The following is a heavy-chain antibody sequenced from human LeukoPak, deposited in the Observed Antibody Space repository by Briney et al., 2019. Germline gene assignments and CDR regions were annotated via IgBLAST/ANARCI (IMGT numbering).Heavy chain of an antibody. Sequence: SETLSLTCTVSGGSISSYYWSWIRQSPGKGLEWIGYIYTSGSTNYNPSLKSRVTISVDTSKNQFSLKLSSVTAADTAVYYCARLPRWELPWFDPWGQGTLVTVSS. V-gene: IGHV4-4*09. D-gene: IGHD1-26*01. J-gene: IGHJ5*02. CDR3: ARLPRWELPWFDP. CDR2: IYTSGST. CDR1: GGSISSYY.